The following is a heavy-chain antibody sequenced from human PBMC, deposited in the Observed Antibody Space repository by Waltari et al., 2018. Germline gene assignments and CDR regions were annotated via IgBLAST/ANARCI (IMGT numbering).Heavy chain of an antibody. Sequence: QVQLVQSGAEVKKPGSSVKVSCKASGGTFSSYAISWVRRAPGQGLEWMGGIIPILGIANYAQKFQGRVTITADKSTSTAYMELSSLRSGDTAVYYCASLFSAVSSSWYLDYWGQGTLVTVSS. CDR2: IIPILGIA. CDR1: GGTFSSYA. J-gene: IGHJ4*02. CDR3: ASLFSAVSSSWYLDY. V-gene: IGHV1-69*10. D-gene: IGHD6-13*01.